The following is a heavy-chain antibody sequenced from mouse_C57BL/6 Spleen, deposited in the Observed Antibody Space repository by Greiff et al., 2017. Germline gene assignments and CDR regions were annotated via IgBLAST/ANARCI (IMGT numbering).Heavy chain of an antibody. J-gene: IGHJ2*01. CDR2: ISSGSSTI. CDR1: GFTFSDYG. V-gene: IGHV5-17*01. CDR3: ARGGDYYAYY. D-gene: IGHD1-1*01. Sequence: EVMLVESGGGLVKPGGSLKLSCAASGFTFSDYGMHWVRQAPEKGLEWVAYISSGSSTIYYADTVKGRFTISRDNAKNTLFLQMTSLRSEDTAMYYCARGGDYYAYYWGQGTTLTVSS.